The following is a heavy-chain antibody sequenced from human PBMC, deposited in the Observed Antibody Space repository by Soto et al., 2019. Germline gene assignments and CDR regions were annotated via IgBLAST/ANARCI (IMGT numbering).Heavy chain of an antibody. CDR3: ALAYGGTSWPTDVFDV. V-gene: IGHV2-5*02. CDR1: GFSLSADGVG. CDR2: IYWDDDQ. Sequence: QITLKESGPTLVKPTQTLTLTCTFSGFSLSADGVGVGWIRQPPGKALEWLALIYWDDDQPYSPSLKTRLTITKATSKRLVVLTMANMYPVDPATYYCALAYGGTSWPTDVFDVWGQGTVVTVSS. J-gene: IGHJ3*01. D-gene: IGHD2-2*01.